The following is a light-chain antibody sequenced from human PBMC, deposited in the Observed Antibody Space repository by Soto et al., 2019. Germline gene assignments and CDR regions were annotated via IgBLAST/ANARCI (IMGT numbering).Light chain of an antibody. CDR1: QSISAW. J-gene: IGKJ1*01. CDR3: QQYNSSPWT. CDR2: KMS. Sequence: DIQLTQSLATLFASVGDTVTITCRGSQSISAWLAWYQQRPGKAPKLLIYKMSASERGVPSRFSGSGSGTEFTLTISSLQPEDFATYYCQQYNSSPWTFGQATKVDIK. V-gene: IGKV1-5*03.